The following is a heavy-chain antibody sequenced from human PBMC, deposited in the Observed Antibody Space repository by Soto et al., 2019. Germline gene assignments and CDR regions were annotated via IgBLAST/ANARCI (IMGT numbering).Heavy chain of an antibody. Sequence: ASVKVSCKASGYTFTSYDINWVRQATGQGLEWMGWMNPNSGNTGYAQKFQGRVTMTRNTSISTAYMELSSLRSEDTGVYYCATASTIVDWNYAFYYYMDVWGKGTTVTVSS. V-gene: IGHV1-8*01. CDR3: ATASTIVDWNYAFYYYMDV. CDR1: GYTFTSYD. J-gene: IGHJ6*03. CDR2: MNPNSGNT. D-gene: IGHD1-7*01.